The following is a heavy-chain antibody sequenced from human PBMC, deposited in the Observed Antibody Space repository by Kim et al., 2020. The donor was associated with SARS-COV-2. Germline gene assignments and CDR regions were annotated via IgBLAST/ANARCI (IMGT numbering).Heavy chain of an antibody. V-gene: IGHV4-38-2*02. CDR1: GYSISSGYY. CDR3: ARGRRGGFDY. J-gene: IGHJ4*02. Sequence: SETLSLTCTVSGYSISSGYYWGWIRQPPGKGLEWIGSIYHSGSTYYNPSLKSRVTISVDTSKNQFSLKLSSVTAADTAVYYCARGRRGGFDYWGQGTLVT. D-gene: IGHD3-10*01. CDR2: IYHSGST.